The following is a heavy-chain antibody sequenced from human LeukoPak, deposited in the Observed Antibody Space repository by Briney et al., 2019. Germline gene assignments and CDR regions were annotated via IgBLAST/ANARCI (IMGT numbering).Heavy chain of an antibody. CDR2: ISWDGTT. CDR3: VKDLTYESSGSVFDY. Sequence: GGSLRLSCAASGFTFDDYIMHWVRQAPGKTLEWVSLISWDGTTYYADSMKGRFTISRDNSKNSLYLQMDTLRSEDTAFYYCVKDLTYESSGSVFDYWGQGTLVTVSS. D-gene: IGHD3-22*01. J-gene: IGHJ4*02. V-gene: IGHV3-43*01. CDR1: GFTFDDYI.